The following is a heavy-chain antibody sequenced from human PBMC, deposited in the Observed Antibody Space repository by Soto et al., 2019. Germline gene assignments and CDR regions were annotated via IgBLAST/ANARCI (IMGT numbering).Heavy chain of an antibody. D-gene: IGHD4-17*01. CDR3: ASAGGTTVTGLWHFDS. Sequence: GGSLRLSCEASGFTFNTYSMHWVRQPPGKGLEWLAAIWYDGTQKYYADSVKGRFIISRDNSKKTLYLEMNSLRAEDTAVYYCASAGGTTVTGLWHFDSWGQGTLVTVSS. J-gene: IGHJ4*02. V-gene: IGHV3-33*01. CDR1: GFTFNTYS. CDR2: IWYDGTQK.